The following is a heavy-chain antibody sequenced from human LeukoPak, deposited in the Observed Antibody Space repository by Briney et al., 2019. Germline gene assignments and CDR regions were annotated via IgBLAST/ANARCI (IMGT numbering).Heavy chain of an antibody. D-gene: IGHD1-26*01. J-gene: IGHJ3*02. CDR2: IYTSGST. CDR3: ACIWERTGHDAFDI. CDR1: GGSISSGSYY. V-gene: IGHV4-61*02. Sequence: PSETLSLTCTVSGGSISSGSYYWSWIRQPAGKGLEWIGRIYTSGSTNYNPSLKSRVTISVDTSKNQFSLKLSSVTAADTAVYYCACIWERTGHDAFDIWGQGTMVTVSS.